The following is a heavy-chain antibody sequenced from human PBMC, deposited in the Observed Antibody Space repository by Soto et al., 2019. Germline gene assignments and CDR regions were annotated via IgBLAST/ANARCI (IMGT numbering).Heavy chain of an antibody. V-gene: IGHV3-30*18. J-gene: IGHJ6*02. CDR3: AKPLGGVHPAAPYALDV. Sequence: GGSLRLSCAASGFIFNAYGIHWVRQAPDRGLEWVAVVSYNGDNKYYGDSVKGRFTISRDNYKSALYLQMSDLRPEDTAMYYCAKPLGGVHPAAPYALDVWGQGTTVTV. D-gene: IGHD2-2*01. CDR1: GFIFNAYG. CDR2: VSYNGDNK.